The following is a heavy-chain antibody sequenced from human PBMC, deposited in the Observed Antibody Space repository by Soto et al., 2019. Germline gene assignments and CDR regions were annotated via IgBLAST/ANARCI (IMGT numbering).Heavy chain of an antibody. CDR2: ISAYNGNT. Sequence: ASVKVSCKGSGYTFTSYGISWVRLAPGQGLEWMGWISAYNGNTNYAQKLQGRVTMTTDTSTSTAYMELRSLRSDDTAVYYCARVLRFLEWLTKAEFDPWGQGTLVTVSS. D-gene: IGHD3-3*01. CDR3: ARVLRFLEWLTKAEFDP. J-gene: IGHJ5*02. V-gene: IGHV1-18*01. CDR1: GYTFTSYG.